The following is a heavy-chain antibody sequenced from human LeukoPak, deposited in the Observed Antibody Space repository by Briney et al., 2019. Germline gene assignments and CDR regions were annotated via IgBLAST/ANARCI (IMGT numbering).Heavy chain of an antibody. CDR1: GGSISSGGYY. D-gene: IGHD3-16*01. CDR3: ARAPGGDYAFDI. V-gene: IGHV4-31*03. Sequence: PSQTLSLTCTVSGGSISSGGYYWSWIRQHPGKGLEWIGYIYYSGSTYYNPSLKSRVTIAVDTSKNQFSLKLSSVTAADTAVYYCARAPGGDYAFDIWGQGTMVTVSS. CDR2: IYYSGST. J-gene: IGHJ3*02.